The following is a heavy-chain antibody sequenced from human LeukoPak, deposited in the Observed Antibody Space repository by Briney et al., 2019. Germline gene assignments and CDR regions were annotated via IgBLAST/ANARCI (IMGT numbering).Heavy chain of an antibody. CDR2: IKQDGSQR. V-gene: IGHV3-7*01. Sequence: GGSLRLSCAASGFTFSNYAMHWVRQAPGKGPEWVANIKQDGSQRYYVDSVRGRFTISRDNAKNSLFLQMNGLRAEDTAVYYCARRGGSSSRRSPIDYWGQGTLVTVSS. CDR3: ARRGGSSSRRSPIDY. D-gene: IGHD6-6*01. CDR1: GFTFSNYA. J-gene: IGHJ4*02.